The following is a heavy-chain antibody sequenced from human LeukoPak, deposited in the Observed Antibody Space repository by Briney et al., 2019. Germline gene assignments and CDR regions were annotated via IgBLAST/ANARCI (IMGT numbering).Heavy chain of an antibody. Sequence: SETLSLTCTVSGGSISSYYWSWIRQPAGKGLEWIGRIYTSGSTNYNPSLKSRVTMSVDTSKNQFSLKLSSVTAADTAVSYCVRGGITMVRGVTVDYYYYYYMDVWGKGTTVTVSS. V-gene: IGHV4-4*07. J-gene: IGHJ6*03. CDR1: GGSISSYY. CDR3: VRGGITMVRGVTVDYYYYYYMDV. D-gene: IGHD3-10*01. CDR2: IYTSGST.